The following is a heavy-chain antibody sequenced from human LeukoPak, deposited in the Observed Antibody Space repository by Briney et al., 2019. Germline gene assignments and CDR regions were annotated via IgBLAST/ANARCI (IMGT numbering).Heavy chain of an antibody. V-gene: IGHV3-30*02. J-gene: IGHJ4*02. Sequence: GGSLRLSCVASGFTFSSYGMHWVRQAPGKGLEWVAFIRYDGSNKYYADSVKGRFTISRDSSKNTLYLQMNSLRAEDTAVYYCAKAPYYYDSSGYYYFDYWGQGTLVTVSS. D-gene: IGHD3-22*01. CDR3: AKAPYYYDSSGYYYFDY. CDR2: IRYDGSNK. CDR1: GFTFSSYG.